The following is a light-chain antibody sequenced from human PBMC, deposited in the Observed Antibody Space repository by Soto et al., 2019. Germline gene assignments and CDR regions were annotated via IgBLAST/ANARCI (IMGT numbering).Light chain of an antibody. V-gene: IGKV3-20*01. CDR2: GAS. Sequence: EIVLTQSPGTLSLSPGERVTLTCRASQTVSSTYLAWYQQKPGQAPRLLIYGASSRAAGIPDRFSGNGSGTDFTLTITRPGPEDFAVYYCQQSANSPRTFGQGTKVEI. CDR3: QQSANSPRT. CDR1: QTVSSTY. J-gene: IGKJ1*01.